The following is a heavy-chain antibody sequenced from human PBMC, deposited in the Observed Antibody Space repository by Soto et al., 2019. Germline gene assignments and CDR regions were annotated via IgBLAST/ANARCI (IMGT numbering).Heavy chain of an antibody. CDR3: ARDLAAAGTA. CDR2: TNSDGSST. Sequence: PGGSLRISCAASGFIVSSYRMQWVRQAPGKGLVWVSRTNSDGSSTSYADSVKGRFTISRDNAKNMLYLQMNSLRAEDTAVYYCARDLAAAGTAWGQGTMVTVSS. D-gene: IGHD6-13*01. J-gene: IGHJ3*01. V-gene: IGHV3-74*01. CDR1: GFIVSSYR.